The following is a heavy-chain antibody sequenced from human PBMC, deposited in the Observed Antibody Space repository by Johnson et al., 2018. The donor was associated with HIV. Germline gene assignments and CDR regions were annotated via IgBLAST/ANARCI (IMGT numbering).Heavy chain of an antibody. CDR2: ISGSGGST. Sequence: VQLVESGGGLVQPGRSLRLSCAASGFTFDDYAMHWVRQAPGKGLEWVSGISGSGGSTYYADSVKGRFTISRDNSKNTLFLQMNSLRAEDTAVYYCARALGVGATADDAFDICGQGTMVTVSS. V-gene: IGHV3-23*04. D-gene: IGHD1-26*01. J-gene: IGHJ3*02. CDR1: GFTFDDYA. CDR3: ARALGVGATADDAFDI.